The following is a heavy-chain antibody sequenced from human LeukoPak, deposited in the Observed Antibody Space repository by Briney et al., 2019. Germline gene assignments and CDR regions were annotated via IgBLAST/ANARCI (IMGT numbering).Heavy chain of an antibody. Sequence: ASVEVSCKASGGTFSSYAISWVRQAPGQGLEWMEGIIPIFGTTNYAQKFQGRVTITADESTSTAYMELSSLRSEDTAVYYCASYYYYDSSGYYYIYPEYFQHWGQGTLVTVSS. CDR2: IIPIFGTT. CDR3: ASYYYYDSSGYYYIYPEYFQH. J-gene: IGHJ1*01. V-gene: IGHV1-69*13. CDR1: GGTFSSYA. D-gene: IGHD3-22*01.